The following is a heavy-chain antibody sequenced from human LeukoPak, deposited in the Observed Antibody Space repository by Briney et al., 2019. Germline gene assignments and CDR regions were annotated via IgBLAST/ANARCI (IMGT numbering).Heavy chain of an antibody. J-gene: IGHJ4*02. CDR1: GVSFSGYY. CDR2: INHSGST. V-gene: IGHV4-34*01. D-gene: IGHD3-10*01. Sequence: SETLSLTCAVYGVSFSGYYWSWIRQPPGKGLEWIGEINHSGSTNYNPSLKSRVTISVDTSKNQFSLKLSSVTAADTAVYYCARVGELLSDYWGQGTLVTVSS. CDR3: ARVGELLSDY.